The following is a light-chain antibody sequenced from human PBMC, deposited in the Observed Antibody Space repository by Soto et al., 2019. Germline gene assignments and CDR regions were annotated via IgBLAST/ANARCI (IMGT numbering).Light chain of an antibody. CDR1: SSDVGSSNL. J-gene: IGLJ1*01. V-gene: IGLV2-23*02. Sequence: QSALTQPASVSGSPGQLIAISCTGTSSDVGSSNLVSWYQQRPGKAPKLIIYEVTRRPSGVSGRFSGSKSGNTASLTISGLQAEDEADYYCCSFADSSTFYVFGSGTKLTVL. CDR3: CSFADSSTFYV. CDR2: EVT.